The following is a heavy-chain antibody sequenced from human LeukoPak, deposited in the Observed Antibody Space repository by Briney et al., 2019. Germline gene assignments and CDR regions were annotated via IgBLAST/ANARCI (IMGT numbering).Heavy chain of an antibody. J-gene: IGHJ1*01. Sequence: SGGSLRLSCAASGFTFSDVWMTWVRQTPGRGLEWVASVRDDGREKSYVESVRGRFTISRDNAENSLFLQMNSLRAEDTAVYYCARSPGRGSGYGNFQHWGQGTLVTVSS. CDR3: ARSPGRGSGYGNFQH. D-gene: IGHD3-22*01. V-gene: IGHV3-7*01. CDR2: VRDDGREK. CDR1: GFTFSDVW.